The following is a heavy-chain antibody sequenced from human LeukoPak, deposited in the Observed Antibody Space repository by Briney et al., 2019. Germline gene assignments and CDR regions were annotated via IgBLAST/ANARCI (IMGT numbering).Heavy chain of an antibody. CDR1: GYTFTTFY. J-gene: IGHJ4*02. Sequence: GPSVKVSCKASGYTFTTFYMHWVRQAPGQGLEWMGIINPSGGSTSYAQNFQGRVTMTRDTSTSTVYMELSSLRSEDTAVYYCVAPYYYDSSGRFDYWGQGILVTVSS. CDR3: VAPYYYDSSGRFDY. D-gene: IGHD3-22*01. CDR2: INPSGGST. V-gene: IGHV1-46*01.